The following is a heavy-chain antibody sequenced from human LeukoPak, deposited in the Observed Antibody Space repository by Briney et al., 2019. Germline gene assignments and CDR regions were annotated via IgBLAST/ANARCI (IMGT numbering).Heavy chain of an antibody. D-gene: IGHD3-10*01. CDR2: INHSGNT. CDR3: ARIYASGSFDWYFDV. CDR1: GASCSGYY. V-gene: IGHV4-34*01. J-gene: IGHJ2*01. Sequence: NPSEPLLPTSAAHGASCSGYYWCWIRPPPGKGLEWIGVINHSGNTYHNPSLKSRVTISVDTSKKQNSLKVSSVTAADTAVYYCARIYASGSFDWYFDVWGRGSLVTVSS.